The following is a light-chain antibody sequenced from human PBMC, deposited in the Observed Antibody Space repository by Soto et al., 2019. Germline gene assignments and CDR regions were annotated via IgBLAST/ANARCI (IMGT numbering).Light chain of an antibody. CDR1: QSVSSSY. CDR2: GAS. V-gene: IGKV3-20*01. Sequence: EIELTQSPGTLSLSHGERATLSCRASQSVSSSYLAWYQQKPGQAPRLLIYGASSRATGIPDRFSGSGSGTDFTLTISRLEPEDFAVYYCQQYGSSPKTFGQGTKVDIK. J-gene: IGKJ1*01. CDR3: QQYGSSPKT.